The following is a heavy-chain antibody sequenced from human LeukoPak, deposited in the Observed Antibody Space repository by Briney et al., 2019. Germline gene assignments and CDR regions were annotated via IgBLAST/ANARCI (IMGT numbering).Heavy chain of an antibody. CDR3: ARAGGYSYAYFDY. CDR2: IYYSGST. V-gene: IGHV4-39*07. Sequence: SETLSLTCTVSGGSISSSSYYWGWIRQPPGKGLEWIGSIYYSGSTYYNPSLKSRVTISVDTSKNQFSLKLSSVTAADTAVYYCARAGGYSYAYFDYWGQGTLVTVSS. CDR1: GGSISSSSYY. D-gene: IGHD5-18*01. J-gene: IGHJ4*02.